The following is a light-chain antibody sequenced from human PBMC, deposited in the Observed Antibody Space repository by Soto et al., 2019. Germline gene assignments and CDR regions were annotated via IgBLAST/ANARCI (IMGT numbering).Light chain of an antibody. CDR3: CSYEGRYIYV. CDR2: EGS. Sequence: QSALTQPASVSGSPGQSITISCTGTSSDVGSYNLVSWYQQHPGKAPKLMIYEGSKRPSGVSNRFSGSKSGNTASLTISGLQAEDEADYYCCSYEGRYIYVFGSVSKVTGL. CDR1: SSDVGSYNL. V-gene: IGLV2-23*01. J-gene: IGLJ1*01.